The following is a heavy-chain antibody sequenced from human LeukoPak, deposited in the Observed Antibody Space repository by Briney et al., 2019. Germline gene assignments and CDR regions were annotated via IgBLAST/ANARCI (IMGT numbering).Heavy chain of an antibody. V-gene: IGHV3-21*01. Sequence: GGSLILSCAASGFTFSSYTLNWVRRAPGKGLEWVSSISSGSTYIYYAASVKGRFTISRDNAKNSLYLQMNSLRAEDTAVYYCAAHYYDSSGWLGPFDIWGQGTMVTVSS. D-gene: IGHD3-22*01. J-gene: IGHJ3*02. CDR1: GFTFSSYT. CDR2: ISSGSTYI. CDR3: AAHYYDSSGWLGPFDI.